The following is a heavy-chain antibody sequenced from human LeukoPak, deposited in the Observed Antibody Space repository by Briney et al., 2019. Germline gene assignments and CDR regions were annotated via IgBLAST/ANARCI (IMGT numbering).Heavy chain of an antibody. Sequence: GGSLRHSCAASGFTFSTYSMNWVRQAPGRGLEWASSINSGGYIYYADSVKGRFTISRDNAQNSLYLQMNSLRAEDTAVFYCAREGGYCFGAGCRCFDYWGQGTLVTVSS. J-gene: IGHJ4*02. D-gene: IGHD2-15*01. CDR2: INSGGYI. V-gene: IGHV3-21*01. CDR1: GFTFSTYS. CDR3: AREGGYCFGAGCRCFDY.